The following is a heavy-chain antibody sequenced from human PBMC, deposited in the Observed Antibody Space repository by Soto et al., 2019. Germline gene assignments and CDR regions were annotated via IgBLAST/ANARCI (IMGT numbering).Heavy chain of an antibody. Sequence: QVQLVESGGGVVQPGRSLRLSCVASEFTFSSYGMHWVRQAPGKGLEWVAIISDDGSNTYYADAVKGRFTIARDNSKNTLYLQMNSLRAEDTSVYYCANEEGLSGSYYLSSSYYFDYWGQGSLVTVSS. CDR3: ANEEGLSGSYYLSSSYYFDY. CDR2: ISDDGSNT. J-gene: IGHJ4*02. V-gene: IGHV3-30*18. D-gene: IGHD1-26*01. CDR1: EFTFSSYG.